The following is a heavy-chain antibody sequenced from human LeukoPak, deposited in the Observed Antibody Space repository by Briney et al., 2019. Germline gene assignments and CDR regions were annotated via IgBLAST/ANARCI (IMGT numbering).Heavy chain of an antibody. J-gene: IGHJ4*02. V-gene: IGHV3-30*03. D-gene: IGHD6-13*01. CDR1: GFTFSSYG. CDR2: ISYDGSNK. Sequence: PGRSLRLSCAASGFTFSSYGMHWVRQAPGKGLEWVAVISYDGSNKYYADSVKGRFTISRDNSKNTLYLQMNSLRAEDTAVYYCARDPYIAAPNFDCWGQGTLVTVSS. CDR3: ARDPYIAAPNFDC.